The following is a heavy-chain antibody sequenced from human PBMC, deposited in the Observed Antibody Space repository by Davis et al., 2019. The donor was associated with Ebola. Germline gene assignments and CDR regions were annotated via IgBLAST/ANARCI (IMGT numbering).Heavy chain of an antibody. CDR2: ISWNSGSI. Sequence: GGSLRLSCAASGFTFDDYAMHWVRQAPGKGLEWVSGISWNSGSIGYVDSVKGRFTISRDNAKNSLYLQMNSLRAEDTAVYYCARDKGTFYSESSGYYDYWGQGILVTVSS. CDR1: GFTFDDYA. D-gene: IGHD3-22*01. CDR3: ARDKGTFYSESSGYYDY. J-gene: IGHJ4*02. V-gene: IGHV3-9*01.